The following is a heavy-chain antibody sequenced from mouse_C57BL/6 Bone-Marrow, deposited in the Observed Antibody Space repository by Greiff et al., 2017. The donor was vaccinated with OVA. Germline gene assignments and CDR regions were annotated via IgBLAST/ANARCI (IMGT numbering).Heavy chain of an antibody. Sequence: VQLQQSGPGLVAPSQSLSITCTVSGFSLTSYGVDWVRQPPGKGLEWLGEIWGGGSTNYNSALMSRLSLSKDTSKSQVFLKMNSLQTDDTAMYYGAKRDYDVFAYWGQGTLVTVSA. V-gene: IGHV2-9*01. CDR3: AKRDYDVFAY. CDR2: IWGGGST. J-gene: IGHJ3*01. CDR1: GFSLTSYG. D-gene: IGHD2-4*01.